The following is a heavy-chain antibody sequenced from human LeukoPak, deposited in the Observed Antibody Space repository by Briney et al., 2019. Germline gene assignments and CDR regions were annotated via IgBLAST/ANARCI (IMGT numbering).Heavy chain of an antibody. J-gene: IGHJ4*02. CDR2: INPNTGGT. D-gene: IGHD3-10*01. V-gene: IGHV1-2*02. Sequence: ASVKVSCKASGYTFTGYYMQWVRQAPGQGLEWMGWINPNTGGTNYAQKFLGRVTMTRDTSIRTAYMELSRLRSDDTAVYYCARSDGSGSYPYWGQGTLVTVSS. CDR3: ARSDGSGSYPY. CDR1: GYTFTGYY.